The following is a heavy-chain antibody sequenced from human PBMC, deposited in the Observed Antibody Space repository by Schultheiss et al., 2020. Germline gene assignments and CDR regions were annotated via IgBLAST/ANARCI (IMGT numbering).Heavy chain of an antibody. V-gene: IGHV3-53*01. CDR3: ARAHGTSWYDY. Sequence: GGSLRLSCAASGFTVGSTYVSWVRQAPGKGLEWVSVIYSGGSTYYADSVKGRFTISRDTSRNTLYLQMNSLRVEDTALYYCARAHGTSWYDYWGQGTLVTVSS. D-gene: IGHD6-13*01. J-gene: IGHJ4*02. CDR2: IYSGGST. CDR1: GFTVGSTY.